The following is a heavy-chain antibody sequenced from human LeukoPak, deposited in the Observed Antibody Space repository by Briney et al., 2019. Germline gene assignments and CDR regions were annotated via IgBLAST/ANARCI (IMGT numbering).Heavy chain of an antibody. Sequence: PSETLSLTCNVSGGSISNYYWSWIRQPPGKGLEWIGYIYYTGSTNYNPSLTSRVNISVDTSKNQFSLNLTSVTAADTAVYYCARWGSIAVARFDYWGQGTLVTVSS. J-gene: IGHJ4*02. D-gene: IGHD6-6*01. CDR2: IYYTGST. CDR3: ARWGSIAVARFDY. V-gene: IGHV4-59*01. CDR1: GGSISNYY.